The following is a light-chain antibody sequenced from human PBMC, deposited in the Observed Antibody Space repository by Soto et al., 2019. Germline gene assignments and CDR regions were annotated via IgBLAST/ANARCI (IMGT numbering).Light chain of an antibody. CDR3: QQYNYLIT. Sequence: ETVLTQSPGTLSLSPGERAALSCGASQSVSNNYLAWYQQKPGQAPRLLIYGASNRATGIPDRFSGSGSGTDFTLTISRLEPEDFAVYFCQQYNYLITFGQGTKVDIK. CDR2: GAS. CDR1: QSVSNNY. J-gene: IGKJ1*01. V-gene: IGKV3-20*01.